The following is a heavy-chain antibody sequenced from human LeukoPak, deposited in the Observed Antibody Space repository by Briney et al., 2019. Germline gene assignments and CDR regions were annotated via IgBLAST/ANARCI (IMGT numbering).Heavy chain of an antibody. CDR1: GFTVSNSY. V-gene: IGHV3-53*01. CDR2: IYSSGST. Sequence: GGSLRLSCAASGFTVSNSYMNWVRQAPGKGLEWVSIIYSSGSTHYADSVRGRFTISRDNSNNTLNLRMSSLRAEDTAVYYCARDRGGRGAYFYGMDVWGQGTTVTVSS. CDR3: ARDRGGRGAYFYGMDV. J-gene: IGHJ6*02. D-gene: IGHD3-10*01.